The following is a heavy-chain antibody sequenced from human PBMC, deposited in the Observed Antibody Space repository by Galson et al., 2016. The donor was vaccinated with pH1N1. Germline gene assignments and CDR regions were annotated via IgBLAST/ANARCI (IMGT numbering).Heavy chain of an antibody. J-gene: IGHJ3*01. CDR1: GYSIISGYY. CDR2: IFHSGST. D-gene: IGHD2-21*02. CDR3: ASSITVTALDAFDL. Sequence: TLSLTCAVSGYSIISGYYWGWVRQPPGKGLEWIGSIFHSGSTYYNPSLKSRVTISVDTSRNQFSLTLSSVTAADTALYYCASSITVTALDAFDLWGQGTMVTVSS. V-gene: IGHV4-38-2*01.